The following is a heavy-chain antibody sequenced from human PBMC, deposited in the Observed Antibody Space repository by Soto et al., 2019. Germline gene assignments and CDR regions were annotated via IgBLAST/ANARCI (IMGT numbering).Heavy chain of an antibody. CDR2: IASGGGSP. CDR3: AKGDGRIIARHFDY. D-gene: IGHD1-20*01. V-gene: IGHV3-23*01. CDR1: GFTVSDYA. Sequence: EVQLLESGGGLVQHGGSLRLSCAASGFTVSDYAMTWVRQAPGKGLEWVSSIASGGGSPYYADSVKGRFTISRNNSRNTLYLRMDRRIAEDTAVYYCAKGDGRIIARHFDYWGQGTLVTVSS. J-gene: IGHJ4*02.